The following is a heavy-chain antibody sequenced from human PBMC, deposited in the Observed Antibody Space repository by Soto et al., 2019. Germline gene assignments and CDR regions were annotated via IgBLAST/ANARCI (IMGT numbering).Heavy chain of an antibody. V-gene: IGHV3-53*01. Sequence: LRLSCAASEFTVTNNEMSWVRQAPGKGLEWVSILYSGGNTYYADSVEGRFTISRDGSKNTLYLHMNSLRAEDTAVYYCALRRVAYADFWGQGTRVTVSS. J-gene: IGHJ4*02. D-gene: IGHD2-2*01. CDR3: ALRRVAYADF. CDR2: LYSGGNT. CDR1: EFTVTNNE.